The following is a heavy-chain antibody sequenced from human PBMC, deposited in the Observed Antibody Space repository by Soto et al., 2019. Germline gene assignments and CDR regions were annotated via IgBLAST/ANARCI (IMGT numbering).Heavy chain of an antibody. CDR2: ISDDGRNL. CDR3: EKHYYPLAGPQYFDVDV. J-gene: IGHJ6*02. D-gene: IGHD3-10*01. V-gene: IGHV3-30*18. CDR1: GFSFTRSG. Sequence: GGPLRISCSDSGFSFTRSGMHWVRQAPGKGLEWVAVISDDGRNLHYGESVRGRFTISRDNSQSTLYLQMNSLKPEDTAVYYCEKHYYPLAGPQYFDVDVWGQGTTVT.